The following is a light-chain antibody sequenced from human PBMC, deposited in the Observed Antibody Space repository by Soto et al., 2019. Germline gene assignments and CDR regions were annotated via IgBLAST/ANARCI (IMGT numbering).Light chain of an antibody. CDR2: DAS. Sequence: DIQLAQSPSSLSASVGDRVTIPCQASQDISKYLNWYQQKPGKAPKLLIYDASNLETGIPSRFSGSGSGTEFTLTISGLQPDDFATYFCQQYSTYPSLTFGGGTKVDIK. V-gene: IGKV1-33*01. CDR3: QQYSTYPSLT. J-gene: IGKJ4*01. CDR1: QDISKY.